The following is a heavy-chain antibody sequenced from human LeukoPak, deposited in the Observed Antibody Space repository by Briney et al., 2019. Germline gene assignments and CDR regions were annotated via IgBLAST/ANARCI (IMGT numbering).Heavy chain of an antibody. CDR1: GFTFSSYG. J-gene: IGHJ4*02. V-gene: IGHV3-23*01. CDR2: ISGSGGST. D-gene: IGHD5-18*01. Sequence: GGSLRLSCAASGFTFSSYGMSWVRQAPGNGLEWVSAISGSGGSTYYADSVKGRSTISRDNSKNTLYLQMNSLRAEDTAVYYCAKAYTAIDYWGQGTLVTVSS. CDR3: AKAYTAIDY.